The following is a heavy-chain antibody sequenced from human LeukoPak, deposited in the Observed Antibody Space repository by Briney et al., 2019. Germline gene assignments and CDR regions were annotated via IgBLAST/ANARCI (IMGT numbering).Heavy chain of an antibody. J-gene: IGHJ4*02. CDR3: ARGADPNLGYCSSTSCYAEFDY. CDR1: GYTFTSYG. V-gene: IGHV1-18*01. D-gene: IGHD2-2*01. Sequence: GASVKVSCKASGYTFTSYGISWVRQAPGQGLEWMGWISAYNGNTNYAQKLQGRVTMTTDTSTSTAYMELRSLRSDDTAVYYCARGADPNLGYCSSTSCYAEFDYWGQGTLVTVSS. CDR2: ISAYNGNT.